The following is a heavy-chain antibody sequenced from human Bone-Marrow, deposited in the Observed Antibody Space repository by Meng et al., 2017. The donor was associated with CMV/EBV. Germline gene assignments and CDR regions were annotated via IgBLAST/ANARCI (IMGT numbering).Heavy chain of an antibody. V-gene: IGHV3-21*01. Sequence: GGSLRLSCAASGFTFSSYSMNWVRQAPGKGLEWVSSISSSSSYIYYADSVKGRFTISRDNAKNSLYLQMNSLRAEDTAVYYCARDLRDYDFWSGYLDYWGQGTLVTVSS. CDR2: ISSSSSYI. D-gene: IGHD3-3*01. CDR1: GFTFSSYS. J-gene: IGHJ4*02. CDR3: ARDLRDYDFWSGYLDY.